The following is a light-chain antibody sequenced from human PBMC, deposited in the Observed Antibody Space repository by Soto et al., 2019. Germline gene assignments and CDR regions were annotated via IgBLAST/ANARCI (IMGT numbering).Light chain of an antibody. Sequence: DIQMTQSPSTLSGSVGDRVTITCRASQTISSWLAWYQQKPGKVHKLLIYAASTLQSGVQSRFSGSGSGTDFTLTIRSLQPEDVATYYCKKYNSAPRTFGQGTKVDIK. CDR2: AAS. CDR3: KKYNSAPRT. V-gene: IGKV1-27*01. J-gene: IGKJ1*01. CDR1: QTISSW.